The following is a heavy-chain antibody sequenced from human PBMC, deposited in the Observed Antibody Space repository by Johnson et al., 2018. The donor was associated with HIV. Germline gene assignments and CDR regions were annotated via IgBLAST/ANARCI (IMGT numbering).Heavy chain of an antibody. Sequence: QVQLVESGGGVVQPGRSLRLSCAASGFTFSSYAMHWVRQAPGKGLEWVAVMSSDGSSKYYADSVPGRFTISRDNSKNTLYLQMNSLRAEDTAVYYCAKDISQWLIRAFDIWGQGTMVTVSS. CDR1: GFTFSSYA. CDR2: MSSDGSSK. D-gene: IGHD5-12*01. CDR3: AKDISQWLIRAFDI. J-gene: IGHJ3*02. V-gene: IGHV3-30*04.